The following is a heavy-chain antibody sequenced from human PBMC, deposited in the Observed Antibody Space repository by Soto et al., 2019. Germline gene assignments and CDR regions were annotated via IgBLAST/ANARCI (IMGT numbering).Heavy chain of an antibody. J-gene: IGHJ6*02. V-gene: IGHV3-33*01. D-gene: IGHD1-20*01. CDR3: VRDGHNFGPSVYYYYGMDV. CDR2: IWYDGSNK. Sequence: QVQLVESGGGVVQPGRSLRLSCAASGFTFSSYGMHWVRQAPGKGLEWVAVIWYDGSNKYYADSVKGRFTISRDNSKNTLYLQMNSLRAEDTAVYYCVRDGHNFGPSVYYYYGMDVWGQGTTVTVSS. CDR1: GFTFSSYG.